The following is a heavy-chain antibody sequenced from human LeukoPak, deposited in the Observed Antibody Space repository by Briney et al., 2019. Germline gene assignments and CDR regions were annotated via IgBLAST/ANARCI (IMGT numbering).Heavy chain of an antibody. V-gene: IGHV3-30*02. CDR3: AKDYRYYGSGSHMDV. D-gene: IGHD3-10*01. CDR2: IRYDGSNK. Sequence: PGRSLRLSCAASGFTFSSYGMHWVRQAPGKGLEWVAFIRYDGSNKYYADSVKGRFTISRDNSKNTLYLQMNSLRAEDTAVYYCAKDYRYYGSGSHMDVWGKGTTVTISS. J-gene: IGHJ6*03. CDR1: GFTFSSYG.